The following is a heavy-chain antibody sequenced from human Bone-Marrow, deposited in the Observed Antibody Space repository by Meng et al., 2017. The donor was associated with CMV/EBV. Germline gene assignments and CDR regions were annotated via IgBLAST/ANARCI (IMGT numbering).Heavy chain of an antibody. J-gene: IGHJ6*02. V-gene: IGHV1-69*05. D-gene: IGHD3-16*01. CDR3: AREKSPLGYYYYYGMDV. Sequence: SVKVSCKASGGTFRNHSISWVRQAPGQGLEWMGGIPIVGAPYYSEKFQGRLTITTDDSTNTAYMELSSLGSEDTAVYYCAREKSPLGYYYYYGMDVCGQGTTVTVSS. CDR2: IPIVGAP. CDR1: GGTFRNHS.